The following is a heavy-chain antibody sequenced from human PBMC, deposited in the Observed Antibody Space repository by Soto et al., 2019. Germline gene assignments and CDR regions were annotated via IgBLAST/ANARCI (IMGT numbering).Heavy chain of an antibody. CDR3: TTDKMITFGGVIVPNWFDP. Sequence: XSRRLSCGASGFTFSNAWISWVRQAPGKGLEWVGRIKSKTDDGTTDYAAPVKGRFTISRDDSKNTLYLQMNSLKTEDTAMYYCTTDKMITFGGVIVPNWFDPWGQRTLVTVSS. V-gene: IGHV3-15*01. CDR1: GFTFSNAW. D-gene: IGHD3-16*02. CDR2: IKSKTDDGTT. J-gene: IGHJ5*02.